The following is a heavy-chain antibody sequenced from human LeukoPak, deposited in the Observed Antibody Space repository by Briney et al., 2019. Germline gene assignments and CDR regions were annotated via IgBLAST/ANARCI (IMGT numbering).Heavy chain of an antibody. CDR2: ISGSGGST. CDR3: ATDYGRIVGATFDY. CDR1: GFTFSNYA. Sequence: GGSLRLSCAASGFTFSNYAVSWVRQAPGKGLEWVSAISGSGGSTNYADSVKGRFTISRDNSKNTLYLKMNSLRAEDTAVYYCATDYGRIVGATFDYWGQGTLVTVSS. J-gene: IGHJ4*02. V-gene: IGHV3-23*01. D-gene: IGHD1-26*01.